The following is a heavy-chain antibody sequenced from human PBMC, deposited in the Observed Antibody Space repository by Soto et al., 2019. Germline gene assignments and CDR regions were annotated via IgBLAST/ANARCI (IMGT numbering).Heavy chain of an antibody. CDR3: ARSGVTGIVIPSHRFDL. CDR2: ISSSGST. J-gene: IGHJ5*02. Sequence: SETLSLTCTVSGDSIGGGGYWSWIRQFPGRGLEWIGCISSSGSTYYNPALNNRISLSLDTSQNQFSLKLLSVTAADTAIYYCARSGVTGIVIPSHRFDLWGQGTLVTVSS. V-gene: IGHV4-31*03. D-gene: IGHD2-21*02. CDR1: GDSIGGGGY.